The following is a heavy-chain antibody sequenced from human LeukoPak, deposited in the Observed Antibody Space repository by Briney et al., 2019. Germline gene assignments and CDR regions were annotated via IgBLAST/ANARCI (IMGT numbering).Heavy chain of an antibody. CDR2: IYYSGST. CDR3: ARTYDFWSGYPRYSDY. Sequence: SQTLSLTCTVSGGSISSGDYYWSWIRQPPGKGLEWIGYIYYSGSTYYNPSLKSRVTISVDTSKSQFSLKLSSVTAADTAVYYCARTYDFWSGYPRYSDYWGQGTLVTVSS. J-gene: IGHJ4*02. CDR1: GGSISSGDYY. V-gene: IGHV4-30-4*08. D-gene: IGHD3-3*01.